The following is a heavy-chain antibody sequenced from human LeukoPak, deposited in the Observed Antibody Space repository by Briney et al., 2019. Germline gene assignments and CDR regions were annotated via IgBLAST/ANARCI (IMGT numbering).Heavy chain of an antibody. CDR2: IYPGDSDT. CDR1: GYNFTSYW. J-gene: IGHJ4*02. V-gene: IGHV5-51*01. CDR3: ARGEYYDILTGYFED. D-gene: IGHD3-9*01. Sequence: GESLQISCKGSGYNFTSYWIGWVRQVPEKGLEWMGIIYPGDSDTRYSPSFQGQVTISADKSISPAYLQWSSLKASDTAMYYCARGEYYDILTGYFEDWGQGTLVTVSS.